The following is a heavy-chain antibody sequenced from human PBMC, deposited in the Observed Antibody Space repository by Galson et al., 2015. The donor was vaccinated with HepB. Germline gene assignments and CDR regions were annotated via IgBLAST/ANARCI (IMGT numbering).Heavy chain of an antibody. CDR3: AKDGTMVRDFASPPDY. J-gene: IGHJ4*02. CDR2: ISGSGGST. CDR1: GFTFSSYA. D-gene: IGHD3-10*01. V-gene: IGHV3-23*01. Sequence: SLRLSCAASGFTFSSYAMSWVRQAPGKGLEWVSAISGSGGSTYYADSVKGRFTISRDNSKNTLYLQMNSLRAEDTAVYYCAKDGTMVRDFASPPDYWGQGTLVTVSS.